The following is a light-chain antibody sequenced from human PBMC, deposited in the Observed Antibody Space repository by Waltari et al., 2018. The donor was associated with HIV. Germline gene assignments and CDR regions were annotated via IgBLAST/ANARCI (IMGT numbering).Light chain of an antibody. CDR3: QQYGSSLMYT. V-gene: IGKV3-20*01. J-gene: IGKJ2*01. Sequence: EIVLTQSPGTLSLSPGERATLSCRASQSVSSSYLAWYQQKPGQAPRLLIYGASSRATGIPDRFSGSGSGTDFTLTISRLELEDFAVYYCQQYGSSLMYTFGQGTKLEIK. CDR1: QSVSSSY. CDR2: GAS.